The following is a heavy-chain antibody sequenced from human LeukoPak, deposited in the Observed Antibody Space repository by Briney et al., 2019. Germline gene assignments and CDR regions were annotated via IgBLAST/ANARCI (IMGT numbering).Heavy chain of an antibody. CDR1: GYPFNSVR. CDR2: IIPYNGNT. V-gene: IGHV1-18*01. Sequence: SVNVSRQASGYPFNSVRITWVRRAPGQGLEWLGWIIPYNGNTRYAQKFQGRVAVTTDTSTTTAYMELRGLRFNHTAVYYCARAGPGSGWYFDYCGQGTLVTVSS. D-gene: IGHD6-19*01. J-gene: IGHJ4*02. CDR3: ARAGPGSGWYFDY.